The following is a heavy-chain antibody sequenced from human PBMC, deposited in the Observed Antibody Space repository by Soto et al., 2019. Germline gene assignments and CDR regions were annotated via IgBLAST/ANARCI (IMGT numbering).Heavy chain of an antibody. CDR2: IYYSGST. D-gene: IGHD4-17*01. J-gene: IGHJ6*03. V-gene: IGHV4-31*03. Sequence: PSETLSLTCTVSGGSISSGGYYWSWIRQHPGKGLEWIGYIYYSGSTYYNPSLKSRVTISVDTSKNQFSLNLSSVTAADTAVYYCARGMNDYGDPTPYYYYYYMDVWGKGTTVTVSS. CDR1: GGSISSGGYY. CDR3: ARGMNDYGDPTPYYYYYYMDV.